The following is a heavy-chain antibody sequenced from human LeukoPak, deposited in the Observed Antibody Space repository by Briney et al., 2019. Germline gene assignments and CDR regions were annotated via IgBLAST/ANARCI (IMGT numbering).Heavy chain of an antibody. CDR1: GFALSSHA. V-gene: IGHV3-23*01. CDR3: AKQLGYCSDGSCYFPY. Sequence: GGSLRLSCAAYGFALSSHAMTWVRQAPGKGLEWVSAISNNGGYTYYAASVQGRFTISRDNSKSTLCLQMNSLRAEDTAVYYCAKQLGYCSDGSCYFPYWGQGTLVTVSS. D-gene: IGHD2-15*01. J-gene: IGHJ4*02. CDR2: ISNNGGYT.